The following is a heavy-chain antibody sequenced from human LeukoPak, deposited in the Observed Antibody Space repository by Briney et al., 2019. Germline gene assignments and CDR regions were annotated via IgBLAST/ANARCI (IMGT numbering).Heavy chain of an antibody. CDR3: ARRNGGGWFDP. CDR1: GGSISSYY. V-gene: IGHV4-59*08. CDR2: IYYSGST. Sequence: SETLSLTCTVPGGSISSYYRSWIRQPPGKGLEWIGYIYYSGSTNYNPSLKSRVTISVDTSKNQFSLKLSSVTAADTAVYYCARRNGGGWFDPWGQGTLVTVSS. J-gene: IGHJ5*02.